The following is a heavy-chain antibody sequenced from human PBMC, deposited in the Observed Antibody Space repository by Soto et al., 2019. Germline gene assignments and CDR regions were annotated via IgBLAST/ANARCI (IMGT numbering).Heavy chain of an antibody. J-gene: IGHJ3*02. CDR2: IGIVGDT. D-gene: IGHD2-2*01. Sequence: EVQLVESGGGLVQPGGSLRLSCAASGFTFSSYDMNWVRQVTGKGLEWVSGIGIVGDTYYPGSVKGRFTISRENSKNSLYLQMNSLRAGDTAVYYCVRADCSSTSCARVNAFDIWGQGTMVTVSS. CDR3: VRADCSSTSCARVNAFDI. CDR1: GFTFSSYD. V-gene: IGHV3-13*01.